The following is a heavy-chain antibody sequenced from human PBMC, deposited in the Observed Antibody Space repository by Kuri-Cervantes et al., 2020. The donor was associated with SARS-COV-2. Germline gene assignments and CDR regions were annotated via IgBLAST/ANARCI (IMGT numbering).Heavy chain of an antibody. J-gene: IGHJ6*03. Sequence: SVKVSCKASGGTFSSYAISWVRQAPGQGLEWMGGIIPIFGTANYAQKFQGRVTITTDESTSTAYMELSRLRSDDTAVYYCARAYLWSGYYTDYYMDAWGKGTRSPSP. CDR1: GGTFSSYA. V-gene: IGHV1-69*05. CDR3: ARAYLWSGYYTDYYMDA. CDR2: IIPIFGTA. D-gene: IGHD3-3*01.